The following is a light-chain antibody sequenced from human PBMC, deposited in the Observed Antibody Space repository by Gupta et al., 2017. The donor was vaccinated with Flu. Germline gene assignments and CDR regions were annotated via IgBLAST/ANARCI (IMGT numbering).Light chain of an antibody. CDR1: SSTLGNNY. V-gene: IGLV1-51*02. CDR3: CPLNGFRVIGV. J-gene: IGLJ3*02. CDR2: QDI. Sequence: NATISTRGTSSTLGNNYVCSYQQRPGAPPPLLVYQDIRRRTEKPDGFSDSNAATTATLHITGLQGGDEAHYYSCPLNGFRVIGVFGGGTKLTVL.